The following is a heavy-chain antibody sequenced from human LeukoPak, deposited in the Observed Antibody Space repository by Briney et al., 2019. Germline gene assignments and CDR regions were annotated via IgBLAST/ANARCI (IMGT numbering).Heavy chain of an antibody. CDR1: GFTFSSYS. Sequence: LRLSCAASGFTFSSYSMNWVRQPPGKGLEWIGYIYYSGSTYYNPSLKSRVTISVDTSKNQFSLKLSSVTAADTAVYYCARARTYSSGWYFWFDYWGQGTLVTVSS. D-gene: IGHD6-19*01. CDR3: ARARTYSSGWYFWFDY. V-gene: IGHV4-30-4*08. CDR2: IYYSGST. J-gene: IGHJ4*02.